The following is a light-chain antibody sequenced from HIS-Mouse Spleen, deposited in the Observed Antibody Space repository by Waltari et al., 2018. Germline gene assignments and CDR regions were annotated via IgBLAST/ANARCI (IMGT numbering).Light chain of an antibody. J-gene: IGKJ2*01. CDR1: QSVSSSY. CDR2: GAS. V-gene: IGKV3-20*01. Sequence: EIVLTQSPGTLSLSPGERATLSCRASQSVSSSYLAWYQQKPGQAPRPPIYGASSRATGIPDRFSGSTSGTDFTLTISRLEPEDFAVYYCQQYGSSPRTFGQGTKLEIK. CDR3: QQYGSSPRT.